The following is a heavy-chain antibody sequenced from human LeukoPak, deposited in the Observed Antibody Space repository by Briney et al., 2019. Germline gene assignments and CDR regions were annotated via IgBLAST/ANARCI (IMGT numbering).Heavy chain of an antibody. CDR2: IYYSGST. CDR1: GGSISRGGYY. J-gene: IGHJ4*02. Sequence: SETLALTCTVSGGSISRGGYYWSWIRQHPGEGLGWIGYIYYSGSTYYNPSLKSRVTISVDTSKNQFSLKLSSVTAADTAVYYCARVRVDTAMVNFDYWGQGTLVTVSS. CDR3: ARVRVDTAMVNFDY. V-gene: IGHV4-31*03. D-gene: IGHD5-18*01.